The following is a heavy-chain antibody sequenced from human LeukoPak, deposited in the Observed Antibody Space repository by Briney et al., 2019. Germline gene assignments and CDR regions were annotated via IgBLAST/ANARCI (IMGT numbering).Heavy chain of an antibody. D-gene: IGHD2-2*01. CDR3: ARDRSIDQLPLNY. V-gene: IGHV3-11*04. J-gene: IGHJ4*02. CDR2: ISSSGSTV. CDR1: GFTYSDYY. Sequence: GGSLRLSCAASGFTYSDYYMSWIRQAPGKGLEWVSYISSSGSTVYYADSVKGRFTISRDNAKNSLYLQMNSLRAEDTAVYYCARDRSIDQLPLNYWGQGTLVTVSS.